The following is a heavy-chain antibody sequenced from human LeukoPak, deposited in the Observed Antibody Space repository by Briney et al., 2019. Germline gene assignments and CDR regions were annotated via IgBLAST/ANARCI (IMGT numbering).Heavy chain of an antibody. Sequence: SQTLSLTCTVSGGSIISKNYYWTWLRQPAGKGLEWIGRTLASGTVSYSPSLKSRVTISVDTSNNQFSLSLSSVTAADTATYYYAREGDPTSSHYYIYYMGVWGKGITVAVSS. CDR3: AREGDPTSSHYYIYYMGV. D-gene: IGHD6-6*01. CDR2: TLASGTV. J-gene: IGHJ6*03. CDR1: GGSIISKNYY. V-gene: IGHV4-61*02.